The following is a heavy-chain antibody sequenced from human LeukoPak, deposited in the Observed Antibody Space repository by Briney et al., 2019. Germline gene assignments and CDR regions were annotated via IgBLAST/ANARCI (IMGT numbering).Heavy chain of an antibody. J-gene: IGHJ6*02. Sequence: PGGSLRLSCAASGFTFSSYWMHWVRLAPGKGLVWVSRIDTDGSNTAYADSVKGRFTISRDNAKNTLYLQMNSLRPDDSAVYYCVKDLGSAITSALALDVWGQGTTVTVSS. CDR2: IDTDGSNT. CDR3: VKDLGSAITSALALDV. CDR1: GFTFSSYW. V-gene: IGHV3-74*01. D-gene: IGHD2-15*01.